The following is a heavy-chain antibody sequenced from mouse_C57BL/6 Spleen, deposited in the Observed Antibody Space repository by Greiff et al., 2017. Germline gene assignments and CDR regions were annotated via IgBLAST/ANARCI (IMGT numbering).Heavy chain of an antibody. V-gene: IGHV6-3*01. J-gene: IGHJ2*01. CDR3: TGFYYVYDFGY. D-gene: IGHD2-2*01. CDR2: IRLKSDNYAT. Sequence: EVQLQESGGGLVQPGGSMKLSCVASGFTFSNYWMNWVRQSPEKGLEWVAQIRLKSDNYATHYAESVKGRFTISRDDSKRSVYLQRNNLRAEDTGIYYCTGFYYVYDFGYRGKGTTLTVSS. CDR1: GFTFSNYW.